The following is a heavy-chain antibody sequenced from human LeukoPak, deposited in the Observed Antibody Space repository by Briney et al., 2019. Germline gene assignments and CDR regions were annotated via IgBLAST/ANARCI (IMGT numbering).Heavy chain of an antibody. V-gene: IGHV4-4*07. CDR2: IYPSGST. J-gene: IGHJ4*02. CDR3: ARAGTNLGDYDY. D-gene: IGHD4-17*01. Sequence: SETLSLTCTVSGDSVSNKYWSWIRQPAGQGLEWLGRIYPSGSTFYNPSVRSRVTMTVDTSKNQFSLSLSSVTAADTAVYYCARAGTNLGDYDYWGQGTLVTVSS. CDR1: GDSVSNKY.